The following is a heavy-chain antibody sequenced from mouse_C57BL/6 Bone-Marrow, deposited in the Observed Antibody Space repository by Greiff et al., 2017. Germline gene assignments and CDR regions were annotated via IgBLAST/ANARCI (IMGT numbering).Heavy chain of an antibody. Sequence: QVQLQQPGAELVRPGTSVKLSCKASGYTFTSYWMHWVKQRPGRGLEWIGVIDPSGSYTNYNQKFKGKATLTVHKSSSTAYMQLSSLTSEDSAVYYCARRVYYGYERYWGQGTTLTVSA. CDR2: IDPSGSYT. D-gene: IGHD2-2*01. CDR3: ARRVYYGYERY. V-gene: IGHV1-59*01. J-gene: IGHJ2*01. CDR1: GYTFTSYW.